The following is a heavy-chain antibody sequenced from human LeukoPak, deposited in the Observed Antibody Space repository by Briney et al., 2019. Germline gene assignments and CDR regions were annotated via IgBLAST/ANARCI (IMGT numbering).Heavy chain of an antibody. CDR2: IIPIFGTA. V-gene: IGHV1-69*13. J-gene: IGHJ6*02. D-gene: IGHD3-22*01. CDR3: ARAPHSYYYDSSGPGRYYYYGMDV. CDR1: GGTFSSYA. Sequence: SVKVSCKASGGTFSSYAISWVRQAPGQGLEWMGGIIPIFGTANYAQKFQGRVTITADESTSTAYMELSSLRSEDTAVYYCARAPHSYYYDSSGPGRYYYYGMDVWGQGTTVTVSS.